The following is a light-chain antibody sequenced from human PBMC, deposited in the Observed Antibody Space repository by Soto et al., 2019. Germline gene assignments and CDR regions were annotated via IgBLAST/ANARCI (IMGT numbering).Light chain of an antibody. V-gene: IGKV1-39*01. CDR3: QQTYNTPPT. Sequence: DIQMTQSPSSLSASVGDRVTITCRASQIITTYLNWYQQKPGKAPKLLISAASSLQSGVPSRFSGSGSGTDFTLTISSLQPEDFAAYYCQQTYNTPPTFGQGTKVEVK. CDR2: AAS. CDR1: QIITTY. J-gene: IGKJ1*01.